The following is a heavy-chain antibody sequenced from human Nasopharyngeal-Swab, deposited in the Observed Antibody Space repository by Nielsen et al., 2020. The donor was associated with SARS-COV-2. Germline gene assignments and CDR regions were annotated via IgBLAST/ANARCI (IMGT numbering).Heavy chain of an antibody. CDR2: IYYSGST. D-gene: IGHD3-10*01. Sequence: GSLRLSCTVSGGSINNYCWSWIRQPPGKGLEWIGYIYYSGSTNYNPSLKSRVTISVDTSKNQFSLKLNSVTAADTAVYYCAREDLASWSYIAFDIWGQGTMVTVSS. CDR1: GGSINNYC. J-gene: IGHJ3*02. CDR3: AREDLASWSYIAFDI. V-gene: IGHV4-59*01.